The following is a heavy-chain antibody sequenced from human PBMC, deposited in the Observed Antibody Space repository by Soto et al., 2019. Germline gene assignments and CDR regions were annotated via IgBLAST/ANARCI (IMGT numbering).Heavy chain of an antibody. Sequence: EVQLVESGGMLVQPGGSLRLSCAASGLTLSTSSMNWVRQAPGKGLEWISYIRRHTSVTAYADSVKGRFTISRDSAKNSLYLQMDSLRVEDTAVYYCGKVAASGYYTVDRWGQGTVVTVSS. J-gene: IGHJ5*02. CDR2: IRRHTSVT. CDR1: GLTLSTSS. D-gene: IGHD3-22*01. V-gene: IGHV3-48*01. CDR3: GKVAASGYYTVDR.